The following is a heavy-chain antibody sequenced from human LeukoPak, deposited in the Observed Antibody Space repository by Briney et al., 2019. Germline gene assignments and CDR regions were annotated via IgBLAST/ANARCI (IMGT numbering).Heavy chain of an antibody. V-gene: IGHV3-21*01. CDR1: GFTFSSYS. CDR3: ARDGCSGGSCSFDY. J-gene: IGHJ4*02. CDR2: ITSSSSYI. D-gene: IGHD2-15*01. Sequence: GGSLRLSCAASGFTFSSYSMNWVRQAPGKGLEWVSSITSSSSYIYYADSVKGRFTISRDNAKNSLYLQMNSLRADDTAVYYCARDGCSGGSCSFDYWGQGTLVTVSS.